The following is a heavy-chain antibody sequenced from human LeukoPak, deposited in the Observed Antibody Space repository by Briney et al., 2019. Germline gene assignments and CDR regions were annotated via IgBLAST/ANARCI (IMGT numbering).Heavy chain of an antibody. J-gene: IGHJ4*02. Sequence: KASETLSLTCTASGGSISSSSYYWGWIRQPPGKGLEWIGSIYYSGSTYYNPSLKSRVTISVDTSKNQFSLKLSSVTAADTAVYYCACRTAMVFDYWGQGTLVTVSS. CDR1: GGSISSSSYY. CDR3: ACRTAMVFDY. CDR2: IYYSGST. D-gene: IGHD5-18*01. V-gene: IGHV4-39*01.